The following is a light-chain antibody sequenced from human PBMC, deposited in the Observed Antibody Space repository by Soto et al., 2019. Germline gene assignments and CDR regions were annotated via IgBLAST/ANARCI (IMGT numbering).Light chain of an antibody. J-gene: IGKJ1*01. CDR2: STA. V-gene: IGKV1-17*01. CDR1: RGSGTD. CDR3: LQHYAYPRT. Sequence: DSQMTQSPSSVAASVGDRVTITCRAIRGSGTDLGWYRQKPGRAPGRLVYSTASLQSGVTSRFSGSGSGTEFSLTITSLQSEDFATYYCLQHYAYPRTFGQGTKVDI.